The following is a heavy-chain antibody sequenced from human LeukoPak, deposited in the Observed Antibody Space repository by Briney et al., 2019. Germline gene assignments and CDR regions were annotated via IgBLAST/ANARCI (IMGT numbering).Heavy chain of an antibody. V-gene: IGHV1-46*01. Sequence: ASVKVSCKASGYTFTSYYMHWVRQAPGQGLERMGTIYPSGGSRSYAQKFQGRVTMTRDTSTSTVYMELSSLRSEDTAVYFCARDACSSTICQAGGNWFDPWGQGTLVIVS. D-gene: IGHD2-2*01. CDR2: IYPSGGSR. CDR1: GYTFTSYY. J-gene: IGHJ5*02. CDR3: ARDACSSTICQAGGNWFDP.